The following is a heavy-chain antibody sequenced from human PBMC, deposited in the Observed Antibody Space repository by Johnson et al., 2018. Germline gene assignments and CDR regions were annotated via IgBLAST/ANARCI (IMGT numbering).Heavy chain of an antibody. CDR1: GYTFTSYD. Sequence: QVQLVQSGAEVKKPGASVKVSCKASGYTFTSYDINWVRQATGQGLEWMGWMNPNSGNTGYAQKFQGRVTMTRNTSISTAYMELSSLRSEDTAVYYCARVQRRVAATNYYYYGMDVWGQGTTVTVSS. CDR3: ARVQRRVAATNYYYYGMDV. J-gene: IGHJ6*02. V-gene: IGHV1-8*01. D-gene: IGHD2-15*01. CDR2: MNPNSGNT.